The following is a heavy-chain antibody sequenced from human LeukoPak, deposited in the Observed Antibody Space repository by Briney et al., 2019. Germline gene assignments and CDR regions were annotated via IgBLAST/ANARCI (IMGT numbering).Heavy chain of an antibody. J-gene: IGHJ4*02. V-gene: IGHV4-34*01. D-gene: IGHD2-2*01. CDR1: GGSFSGYY. Sequence: SETLSLTCAVYGGSFSGYYWSWIRQPPGKGLEWIGEISHSGSTHYNPSLKSRVTLSVDTSDNQFSLKLSSVTATDTAIYYCARRGITYSTSYFDSWGQGVLVTVSP. CDR3: ARRGITYSTSYFDS. CDR2: ISHSGST.